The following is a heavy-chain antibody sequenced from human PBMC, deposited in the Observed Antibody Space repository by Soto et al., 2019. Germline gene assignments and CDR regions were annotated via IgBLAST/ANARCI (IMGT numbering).Heavy chain of an antibody. CDR2: IFDSGSP. Sequence: PSETLSLTCTVSGGSISSYYWSWIRQPPGKGLEWIGYIFDSGSPNYNPSLKSRVTISLDASKNQFSLRLSSVTAADTAVYYCASQPHANGLDYWGQGTLVTVSS. CDR1: GGSISSYY. D-gene: IGHD2-2*01. V-gene: IGHV4-59*08. CDR3: ASQPHANGLDY. J-gene: IGHJ4*02.